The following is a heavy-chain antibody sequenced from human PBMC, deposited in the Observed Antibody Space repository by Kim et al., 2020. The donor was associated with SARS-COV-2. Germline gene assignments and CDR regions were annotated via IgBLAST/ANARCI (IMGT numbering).Heavy chain of an antibody. CDR2: IWYDGSNK. CDR3: ARDVDYYDSSGYPPSLDY. Sequence: GGSLRLSCAASGFTFSSYGMHWVRQAPGKGLEWVAVIWYDGSNKYYADSVKGRFTISRDNSKNTLYLQMNSLRAEDTAVYYCARDVDYYDSSGYPPSLDYWGQGTLVTVSS. D-gene: IGHD3-22*01. V-gene: IGHV3-33*01. J-gene: IGHJ4*02. CDR1: GFTFSSYG.